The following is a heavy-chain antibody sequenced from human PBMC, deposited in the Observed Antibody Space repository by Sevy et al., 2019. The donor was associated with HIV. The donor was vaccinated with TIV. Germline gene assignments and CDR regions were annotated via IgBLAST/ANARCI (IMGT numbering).Heavy chain of an antibody. CDR3: ARVQSGYSSPLDV. J-gene: IGHJ6*02. Sequence: SETLSLTCTVSGGSISSYYWSWIRQPPGKGLEWIGYIYYSGRTNYNPSLKSRVTISVDTSKNQFSLKLRSVTAADTAVYHCARVQSGYSSPLDVWGQGTTVTASS. CDR1: GGSISSYY. D-gene: IGHD6-13*01. CDR2: IYYSGRT. V-gene: IGHV4-59*13.